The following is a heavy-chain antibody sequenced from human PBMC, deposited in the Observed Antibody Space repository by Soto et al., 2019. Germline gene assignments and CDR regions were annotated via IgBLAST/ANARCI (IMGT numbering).Heavy chain of an antibody. D-gene: IGHD1-26*01. CDR3: AKRRGVGLTRSSFDY. CDR2: IDPSGGDT. J-gene: IGHJ4*02. CDR1: GYTFNRHY. Sequence: QVQLVQSGAEVRKHGASVKVSCKASGYTFNRHYIQWVRQAPGQGLEWMGMIDPSGGDTNYAKKFQGRVTLTSDTSTSTVYMELSSLRSEDTAVYYCAKRRGVGLTRSSFDYWGPGTLVIVSS. V-gene: IGHV1-46*02.